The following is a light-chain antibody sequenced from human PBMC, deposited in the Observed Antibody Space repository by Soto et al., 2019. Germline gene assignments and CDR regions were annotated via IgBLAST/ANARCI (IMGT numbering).Light chain of an antibody. CDR2: AAS. CDR3: QRSFRTPLT. V-gene: IGKV1-39*01. Sequence: DLQMTQSPSSLSASVGDRVTITCRASQSISSYLNWYQQKPGKAPKLLIYAASSLQSGVPSRFSGIGSGTDFTLTISSLQPEDFATYYCQRSFRTPLTFGGGTKVEIK. CDR1: QSISSY. J-gene: IGKJ4*01.